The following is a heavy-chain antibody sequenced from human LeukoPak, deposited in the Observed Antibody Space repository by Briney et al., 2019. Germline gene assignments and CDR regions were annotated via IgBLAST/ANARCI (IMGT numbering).Heavy chain of an antibody. CDR1: GFTFRSYA. J-gene: IGHJ4*02. D-gene: IGHD5-12*01. CDR2: DGNNN. V-gene: IGHV3-30-3*01. Sequence: GGSLRLSCAASGFTFRSYAIHWVRQAPGKGLEWVAVDGNNNYYTDSVKGRFTISRDNSKNAAYLQMNSLRAEDTAMYFCAREAYSAYDVGFEDWGQGTLVTVSS. CDR3: AREAYSAYDVGFED.